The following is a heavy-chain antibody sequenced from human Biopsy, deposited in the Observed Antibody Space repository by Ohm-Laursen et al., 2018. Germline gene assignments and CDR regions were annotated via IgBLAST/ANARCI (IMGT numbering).Heavy chain of an antibody. CDR1: GGSFTGRY. V-gene: IGHV4-59*11. CDR2: ISHTGYT. D-gene: IGHD4-23*01. CDR3: ARGSNEYGGLYFPH. Sequence: SETLSLTYTVSGGSFTGRYWTWIRQPPGKGLEWIGHISHTGYTSYKSSLKSRVTISLDTSRKHFSLRLTSLAAADTAVYYCARGSNEYGGLYFPHWGQGTLVTVSS. J-gene: IGHJ1*01.